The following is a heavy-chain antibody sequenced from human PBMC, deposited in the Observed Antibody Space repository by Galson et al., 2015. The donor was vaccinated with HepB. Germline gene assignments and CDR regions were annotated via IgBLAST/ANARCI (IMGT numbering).Heavy chain of an antibody. J-gene: IGHJ4*02. CDR3: ASGGGYYGSGLPGYY. D-gene: IGHD3-10*01. V-gene: IGHV3-11*01. Sequence: SLRLSCAASGFTFSDYYMSWIRQAPGEGRVGFSYFVSCGGTIYYADSVKGRFTISGDTAKNSLYLQMTSLRAEDTAVYYCASGGGYYGSGLPGYYWGQGTLVTVSS. CDR1: GFTFSDYY. CDR2: FVSCGGTI.